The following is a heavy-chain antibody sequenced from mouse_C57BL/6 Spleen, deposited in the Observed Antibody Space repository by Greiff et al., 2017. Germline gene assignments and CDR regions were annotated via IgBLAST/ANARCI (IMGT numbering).Heavy chain of an antibody. V-gene: IGHV5-4*01. J-gene: IGHJ4*01. Sequence: DVMLVESGGGLVKPGGSLKLSCAASGFTFSSYAMSWVRQTPEKRLEWVATISDGGSYTYYPDNVKGRFTISRDNAKNNLYLQMSHLKSEDTAMYYCARDHSIYAMDYWGQGTSVTVSS. CDR2: ISDGGSYT. CDR3: ARDHSIYAMDY. CDR1: GFTFSSYA.